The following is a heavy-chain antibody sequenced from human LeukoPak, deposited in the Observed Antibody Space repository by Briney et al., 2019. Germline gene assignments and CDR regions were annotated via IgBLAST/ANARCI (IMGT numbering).Heavy chain of an antibody. CDR2: IHAGNGNT. CDR1: GYTFTSYA. CDR3: ARGRGSWGDYFDY. D-gene: IGHD1-26*01. Sequence: ASVKVSCKASGYTFTSYAMHWVRQAPGQRLEWMGWIHAGNGNTKYSQKFQGRVTITRDTSASTAYMELSSLRSEDTAVYYCARGRGSWGDYFDYWGQGTLVTVSS. J-gene: IGHJ4*02. V-gene: IGHV1-3*01.